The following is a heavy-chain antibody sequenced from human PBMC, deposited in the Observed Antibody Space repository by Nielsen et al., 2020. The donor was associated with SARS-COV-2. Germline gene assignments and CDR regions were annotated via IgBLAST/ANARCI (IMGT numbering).Heavy chain of an antibody. D-gene: IGHD1-26*01. CDR1: GFTFSMYA. CDR2: ISASGGNT. J-gene: IGHJ5*01. Sequence: GSLRLSCTASGFTFSMYAMSWVRQAPGKGLEWVSLISASGGNTYYAGSVKGRFTVSRDNSKHTLYLQMNSLRAEDTAVYYCAKQGSHSVVGWQNWSDSWGQGTLVTVSS. V-gene: IGHV3-23*01. CDR3: AKQGSHSVVGWQNWSDS.